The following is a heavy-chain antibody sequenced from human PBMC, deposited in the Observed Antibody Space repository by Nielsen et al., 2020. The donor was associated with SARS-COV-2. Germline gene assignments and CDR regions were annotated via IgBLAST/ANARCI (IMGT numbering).Heavy chain of an antibody. CDR1: GYSFTSYW. D-gene: IGHD2-2*01. CDR2: IYPGDSDT. Sequence: GGSLRLSCKGSGYSFTSYWIGWVRQMPGKGLEWMGIIYPGDSDTRYSPSFQGQVTISADKSISTAYLQWSSLKASDTAMYYCARVVPAATDYWGQGTLVTVSS. V-gene: IGHV5-51*01. J-gene: IGHJ4*02. CDR3: ARVVPAATDY.